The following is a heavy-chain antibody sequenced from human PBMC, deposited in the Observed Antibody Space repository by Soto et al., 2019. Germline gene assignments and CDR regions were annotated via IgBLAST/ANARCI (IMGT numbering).Heavy chain of an antibody. CDR3: ARDLGYQPLLYSGFDY. CDR1: GGTFSSYA. D-gene: IGHD2-2*02. J-gene: IGHJ4*02. CDR2: IIPVFGTA. Sequence: QVQLVQSGAEVKKPGSSVKVSCKASGGTFSSYAISWVRQAPGQGLEWMGGIIPVFGTANYAQKFQGRVTITADESTSTAYMELSSLRSEDTAVYYCARDLGYQPLLYSGFDYWGQGTLVTVSS. V-gene: IGHV1-69*12.